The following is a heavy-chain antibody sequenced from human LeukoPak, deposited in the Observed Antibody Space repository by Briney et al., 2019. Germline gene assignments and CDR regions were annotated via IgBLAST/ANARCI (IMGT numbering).Heavy chain of an antibody. J-gene: IGHJ4*02. V-gene: IGHV4-59*11. D-gene: IGHD3-10*01. CDR3: ARTSYHYNSGDYGWYFDY. CDR1: GGSISSQY. CDR2: IYYSGIT. Sequence: PAETLSLTCTVSGGSISSQYWSLIRQPPGKGLEWIGYIYYSGITKYSPSLKSRVTISVDTSKNQFSLRLTSVTAADTAVYYCARTSYHYNSGDYGWYFDYWGQGTLVPVSA.